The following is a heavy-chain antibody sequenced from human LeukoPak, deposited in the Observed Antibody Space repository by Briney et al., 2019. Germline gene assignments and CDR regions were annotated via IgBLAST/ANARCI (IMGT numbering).Heavy chain of an antibody. CDR3: ARDTRYSSSWYYDY. D-gene: IGHD6-13*01. CDR1: GGSISSSSYY. CDR2: IYHSGST. Sequence: PSETLSLTCTVSGGSISSSSYYWGWIRQPPGKGLEWIGSIYHSGSTYYNPSLKSRVTISVDTSKNQFSLKLSSVTAADTAVYYCARDTRYSSSWYYDYWGQGTLVTVSS. J-gene: IGHJ4*02. V-gene: IGHV4-39*07.